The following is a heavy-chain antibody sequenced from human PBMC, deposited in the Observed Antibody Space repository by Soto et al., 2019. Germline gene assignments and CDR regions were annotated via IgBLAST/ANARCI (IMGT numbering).Heavy chain of an antibody. D-gene: IGHD3-16*01. J-gene: IGHJ6*02. CDR1: GGSFSGYY. V-gene: IGHV4-34*01. CDR3: ARVKTGWRHGGGVKRYYGMDV. CDR2: INHSGST. Sequence: QVQLQQWGAGLLKPSETLSLTCAVYGGSFSGYYWSWIRQPPGKGLEWVGEINHSGSTNYNPSLKIRVTLSEDTSKNQSPLKLSSVTAADTAVYYCARVKTGWRHGGGVKRYYGMDVWGQGTPVTVSS.